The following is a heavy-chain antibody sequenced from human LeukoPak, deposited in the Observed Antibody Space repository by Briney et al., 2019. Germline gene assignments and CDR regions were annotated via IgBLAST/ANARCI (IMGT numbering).Heavy chain of an antibody. CDR3: ARYLLHGYFDY. D-gene: IGHD2-15*01. V-gene: IGHV3-48*02. Sequence: GGSLRLSCAASGFTFSINTMTWVRQAPGKGLEWVSYISDSSATIYYADSVKGRFTISRDNAKNSLYLQMNSLRDKHTAIYYCARYLLHGYFDYWGQGTLVTVSS. J-gene: IGHJ4*02. CDR2: ISDSSATI. CDR1: GFTFSINT.